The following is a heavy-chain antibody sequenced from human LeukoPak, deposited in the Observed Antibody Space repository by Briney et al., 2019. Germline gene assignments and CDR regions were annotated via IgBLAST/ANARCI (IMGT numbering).Heavy chain of an antibody. D-gene: IGHD2-21*02. J-gene: IGHJ4*02. CDR1: GGSISSYY. V-gene: IGHV4-59*01. Sequence: SETLSLTCTVSGGSISSYYWSWVRQPPGKGLEWVGYIYYSGSTNYNPSLKSRVTISVDTSKNQFSLKLSSVTAADTAVYYCARSYCGGDCYSFDYWGQGTLVTVSS. CDR2: IYYSGST. CDR3: ARSYCGGDCYSFDY.